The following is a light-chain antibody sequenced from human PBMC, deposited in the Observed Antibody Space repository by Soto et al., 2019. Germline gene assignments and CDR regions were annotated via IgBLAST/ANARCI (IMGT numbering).Light chain of an antibody. CDR1: QSISTW. CDR3: QQYNSYPYT. CDR2: KAS. V-gene: IGKV1-5*03. J-gene: IGKJ2*01. Sequence: DIQMTQSPSTLSASVGDRVTITFRASQSISTWLAWYQQKPGKAPKLLIYKASSLQSGVPSRFSGSGSATEFTLTISSLQHDDFATYYCQQYNSYPYTFGQGTRLEIK.